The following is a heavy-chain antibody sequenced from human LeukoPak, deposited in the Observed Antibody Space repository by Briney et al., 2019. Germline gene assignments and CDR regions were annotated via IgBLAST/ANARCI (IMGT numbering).Heavy chain of an antibody. Sequence: PGGSLRLSCAASGFTFSTYAMSWVRHATAKGLEWVSAIGGSGGSTYYADSVKGRFTISRDDSKNTLYLQMNSLRAEDTAIYYCAKFTRTLVRGALVNWGQGTLVTVSS. D-gene: IGHD3-10*01. J-gene: IGHJ4*02. CDR1: GFTFSTYA. CDR3: AKFTRTLVRGALVN. V-gene: IGHV3-23*01. CDR2: IGGSGGST.